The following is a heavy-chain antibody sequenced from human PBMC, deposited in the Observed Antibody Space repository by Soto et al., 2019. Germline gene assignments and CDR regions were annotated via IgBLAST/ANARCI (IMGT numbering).Heavy chain of an antibody. V-gene: IGHV2-5*02. CDR3: AHAGDYDLLTFDH. J-gene: IGHJ4*02. CDR2: IYWDDDK. D-gene: IGHD4-17*01. CDR1: GFSLSTYDMG. Sequence: QITLKESGPTLVRPAQTLTLTCDFSGFSLSTYDMGVAWIRQPPGKALEWLALIYWDDDKRYSPSLKDRLAISKDTYSNHVVLTITNMDPGDTATYFCAHAGDYDLLTFDHWGPGTLVTVSS.